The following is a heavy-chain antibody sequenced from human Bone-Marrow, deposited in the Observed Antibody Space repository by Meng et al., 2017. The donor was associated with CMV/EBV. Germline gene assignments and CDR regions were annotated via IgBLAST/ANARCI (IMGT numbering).Heavy chain of an antibody. CDR3: AHRRLWDPDWEHYFDY. CDR1: GFSLSTSGVG. V-gene: IGHV2-5*01. D-gene: IGHD3-9*01. Sequence: SGPTLVKPTQTLTLTCTFSGFSLSTSGVGVGWIRQPPGKALEWLALIYWNDDKHYSPSLKSRLAITKDTSKDQVVLTLTNMDPVDTATYYCAHRRLWDPDWEHYFDYWGQGTLVTVS. CDR2: IYWNDDK. J-gene: IGHJ4*02.